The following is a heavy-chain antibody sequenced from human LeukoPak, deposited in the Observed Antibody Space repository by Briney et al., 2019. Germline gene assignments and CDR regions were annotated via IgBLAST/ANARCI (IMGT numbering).Heavy chain of an antibody. J-gene: IGHJ4*02. D-gene: IGHD3-16*02. CDR1: GGSISSYY. CDR3: ARGRLRLGELSLNFGY. V-gene: IGHV4-59*12. CDR2: IYYSGST. Sequence: PSETLSLTCTVSGGSISSYYWSWIRQPPGKGLEWIGYIYYSGSTNYNPSLKSRVTISVDTSKNQFSLKLSSVTAADTAVYYCARGRLRLGELSLNFGYWGQGTLVTVSS.